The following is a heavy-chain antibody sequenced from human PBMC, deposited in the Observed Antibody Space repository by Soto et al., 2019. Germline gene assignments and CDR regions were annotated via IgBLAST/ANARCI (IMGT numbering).Heavy chain of an antibody. CDR2: ISYDGSNK. CDR1: GFTFSSYA. Sequence: HPGGSLRLSCAASGFTFSSYAMHWVRQAPGKGLEWVAVISYDGSNKYYADSVKGRFTVSRDNSKNTLYLQMNSLRPEDTAVYYCATEDMPAAGTIPHIWGLGTLVTVSS. V-gene: IGHV3-30-3*01. CDR3: ATEDMPAAGTIPHI. D-gene: IGHD6-13*01. J-gene: IGHJ4*02.